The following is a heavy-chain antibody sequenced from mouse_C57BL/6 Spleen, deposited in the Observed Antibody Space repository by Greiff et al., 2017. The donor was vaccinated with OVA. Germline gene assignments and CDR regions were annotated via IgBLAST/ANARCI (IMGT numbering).Heavy chain of an antibody. J-gene: IGHJ4*01. CDR2: IDPSDSYT. CDR3: ARRLRRDDYAMDY. CDR1: GYTFTSYW. V-gene: IGHV1-50*01. Sequence: VQLQQPGAELVKPGASVKLSCKASGYTFTSYWMQWVKQRPGQGLEWIGEIDPSDSYTNYNQKFKGKATLTVDTASSTAYMQLSSLTSEDSAVYYCARRLRRDDYAMDYWGQGTSGTVSS. D-gene: IGHD2-4*01.